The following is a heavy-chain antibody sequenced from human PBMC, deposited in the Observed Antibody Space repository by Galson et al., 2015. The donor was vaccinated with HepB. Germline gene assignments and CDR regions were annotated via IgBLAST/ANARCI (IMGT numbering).Heavy chain of an antibody. D-gene: IGHD2-2*01. CDR3: VRDPVPVARINGFHI. CDR2: IWKDGSKT. J-gene: IGHJ3*02. Sequence: SLRLSCAASGFTFSKYGIHWVRQAPGRGLEWVAVIWKDGSKTYYADSVKGRFTVSRDNSKNMLYLQMNSLRAGDTALYYCVRDPVPVARINGFHIWGQGTMVTV. V-gene: IGHV3-33*01. CDR1: GFTFSKYG.